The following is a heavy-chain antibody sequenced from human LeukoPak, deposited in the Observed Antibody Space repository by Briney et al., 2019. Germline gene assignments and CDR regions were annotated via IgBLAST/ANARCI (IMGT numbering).Heavy chain of an antibody. CDR2: ISGSGGST. CDR1: GFTFSSYA. D-gene: IGHD2-8*01. J-gene: IGHJ4*02. Sequence: GGSLRLSCAASGFTFSSYAMSWVRQAPGKGLEWVSAISGSGGSTYYADSVKGRFTISRDNSKNTLYLQMNSLRAEDTAVYNCAKDLVFLNTPFDYWGQGTLVTVSS. CDR3: AKDLVFLNTPFDY. V-gene: IGHV3-23*01.